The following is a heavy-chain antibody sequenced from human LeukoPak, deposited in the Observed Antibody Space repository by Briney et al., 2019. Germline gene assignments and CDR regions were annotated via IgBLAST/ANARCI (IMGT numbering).Heavy chain of an antibody. V-gene: IGHV4-59*01. D-gene: IGHD3-22*01. CDR1: GGSISSYY. CDR3: ARGHGGYDSSGYPFDY. J-gene: IGHJ4*02. CDR2: IYYSGST. Sequence: SETLSLTCTVSGGSISSYYWSWIRQPPGKGLEWIGYIYYSGSTNYNPSLKSRVTISVDTSKNQFSLKLSSVTAADTAVYYCARGHGGYDSSGYPFDYWGQGTLVTVSS.